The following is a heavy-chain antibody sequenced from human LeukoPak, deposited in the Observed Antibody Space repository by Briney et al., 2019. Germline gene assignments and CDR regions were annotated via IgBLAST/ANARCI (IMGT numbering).Heavy chain of an antibody. CDR3: AKAKGWYGEGYFDY. V-gene: IGHV3-53*01. J-gene: IGHJ4*02. D-gene: IGHD3-10*01. Sequence: GGSLRLSCAASGFAVSSNYMNWVHQAPGKGLEWVSVLYPDGRTYYADSVKGRFTISRDVSKNTLFLQMTSLRAEDTAVYYCAKAKGWYGEGYFDYWGQGTLVTVSS. CDR2: LYPDGRT. CDR1: GFAVSSNY.